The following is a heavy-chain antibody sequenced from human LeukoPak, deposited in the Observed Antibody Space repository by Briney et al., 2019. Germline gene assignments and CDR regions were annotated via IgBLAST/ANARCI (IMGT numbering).Heavy chain of an antibody. V-gene: IGHV4-61*01. J-gene: IGHJ4*02. CDR2: IYYSGST. D-gene: IGHD4-17*01. CDR3: AGSTVTATIDY. Sequence: SETLSLTRTVSGGSISSGSYYWSWIRQPPGKGLEWIGYIYYSGSTNYNPSLKSRVTISVDTSKNQFSLKLSSVTAADTAVYYCAGSTVTATIDYWGQGTLVTVSS. CDR1: GGSISSGSYY.